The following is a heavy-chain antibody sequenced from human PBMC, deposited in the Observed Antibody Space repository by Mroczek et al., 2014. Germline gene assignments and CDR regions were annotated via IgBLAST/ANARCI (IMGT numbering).Heavy chain of an antibody. CDR2: ISAYNGNT. V-gene: IGHV1-18*01. Sequence: QVQLVESGAEVKKPGASVKVSCKASGYTFTSYGISWVRQAPGQGLEWMGWISAYNGNTNYAQKLQGRVTMTTDTSTSTAYMELRSLRSDDTAVYYCARSGRYYYDSSGYYYFDYWGQGTLVTVSS. J-gene: IGHJ4*02. D-gene: IGHD3-22*01. CDR3: ARSGRYYYDSSGYYYFDY. CDR1: GYTFTSYG.